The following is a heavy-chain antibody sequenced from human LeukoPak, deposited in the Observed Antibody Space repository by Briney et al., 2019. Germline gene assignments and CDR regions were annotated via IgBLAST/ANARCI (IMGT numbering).Heavy chain of an antibody. J-gene: IGHJ3*02. CDR3: ARDPDGVAGTNAFDI. CDR2: IYTSGST. D-gene: IGHD6-19*01. CDR1: GGSISSGSYY. V-gene: IGHV4-61*02. Sequence: SQTLSLTCTVSGGSISSGSYYWSWIRQPAGKGLEWIGRIYTSGSTNYNPSLKSRVTMSVDTSKNQFSLKLSSVTAADTAVYYCARDPDGVAGTNAFDIWGQGTMVTVSS.